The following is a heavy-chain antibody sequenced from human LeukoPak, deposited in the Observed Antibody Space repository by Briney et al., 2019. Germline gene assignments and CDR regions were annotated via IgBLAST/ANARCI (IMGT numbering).Heavy chain of an antibody. D-gene: IGHD6-19*01. J-gene: IGHJ4*02. CDR2: IYPGDSDT. CDR1: GYSFTSYW. CDR3: ARFGVGAVAGHFDY. Sequence: PGESLKISCKGSGYSFTSYWIGWVRQMPGKGLEWMGIIYPGDSDTRYSPSFEGQVTISADKSNNTADLQWSSLKASDSAKYYCARFGVGAVAGHFDYWGQGTLITVSS. V-gene: IGHV5-51*01.